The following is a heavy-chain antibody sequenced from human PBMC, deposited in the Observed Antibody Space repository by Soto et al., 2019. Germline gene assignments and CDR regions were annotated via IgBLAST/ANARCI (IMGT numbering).Heavy chain of an antibody. V-gene: IGHV1-69*13. J-gene: IGHJ1*01. CDR2: IIPIFGTA. CDR1: GGTFSSYA. Sequence: GASVKLSCKASGGTFSSYAISWVRQAPGQGLEWMGGIIPIFGTANYAQKFQGRVTITADESTSTAYMELSSLRSEDTAVYYCARGGEVVITPIPDIQYFQHWGQGTLVTVSS. CDR3: ARGGEVVITPIPDIQYFQH. D-gene: IGHD3-22*01.